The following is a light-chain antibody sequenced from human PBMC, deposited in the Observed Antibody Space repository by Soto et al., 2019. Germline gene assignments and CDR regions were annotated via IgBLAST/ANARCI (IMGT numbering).Light chain of an antibody. J-gene: IGKJ5*01. CDR3: QQYHESAT. CDR2: GAS. Sequence: EIVLTQSPVTLSLSPGERATLSCRASQSVTSNYIAWYQQKPGQAPRLLIFGASIRATGIPDRFSGSGSGTDFTLTISRLEPEDFAVYYCQQYHESATFGQGTRLEIK. V-gene: IGKV3-20*01. CDR1: QSVTSNY.